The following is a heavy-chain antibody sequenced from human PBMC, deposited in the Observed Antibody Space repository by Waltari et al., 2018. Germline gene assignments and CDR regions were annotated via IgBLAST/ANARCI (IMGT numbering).Heavy chain of an antibody. V-gene: IGHV3-23*03. CDR2: FYGDGSGT. D-gene: IGHD1-26*01. CDR1: GFTFSSYA. CDR3: AKGVGATTSAFEI. J-gene: IGHJ3*02. Sequence: EVQLLESGGGLVQPGGSLRLSCAASGFTFSSYAMSWVRQAPGKGLEGVSVFYGDGSGTYYADSVKGRFTISRDNSKSTLYLQMNSLRAEDTAVYYCAKGVGATTSAFEIWGQGTMVTVSS.